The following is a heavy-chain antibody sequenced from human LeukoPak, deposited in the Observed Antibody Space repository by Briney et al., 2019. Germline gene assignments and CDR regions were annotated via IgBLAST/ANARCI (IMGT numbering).Heavy chain of an antibody. CDR3: ARERLVVVAAIPAFDY. D-gene: IGHD2-15*01. Sequence: GGSLRLSCAASGFTFSIYDMHWVRQATGKGLEWVSAIGTAGDTYYPGSVKGRFTISRENAKNSLYLQMNSLRAGDTAVYYCARERLVVVAAIPAFDYWGQGTLATVSS. CDR1: GFTFSIYD. J-gene: IGHJ4*02. V-gene: IGHV3-13*01. CDR2: IGTAGDT.